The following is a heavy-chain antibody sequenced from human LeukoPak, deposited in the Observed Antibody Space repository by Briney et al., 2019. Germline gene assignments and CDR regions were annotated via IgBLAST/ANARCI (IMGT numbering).Heavy chain of an antibody. J-gene: IGHJ4*02. Sequence: GESLKISSQGSGYTFSTYWIAWVRQMTAKGREWMGIIYPGDSDTRYTPSFQGQVTISVDKSINSAYLQWSSLEASDTAMYYCARHRVVSSSFDYWGQGTLVTVSS. CDR2: IYPGDSDT. CDR1: GYTFSTYW. CDR3: ARHRVVSSSFDY. D-gene: IGHD6-13*01. V-gene: IGHV5-51*01.